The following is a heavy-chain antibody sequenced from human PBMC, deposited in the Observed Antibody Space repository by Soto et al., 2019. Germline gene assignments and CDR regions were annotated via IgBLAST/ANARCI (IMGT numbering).Heavy chain of an antibody. D-gene: IGHD3-9*01. CDR1: GGSISSYY. V-gene: IGHV4-59*01. CDR2: IYYSGST. CDR3: ARSGAYYDILTGYSHDAFDI. J-gene: IGHJ3*02. Sequence: SETLSLTCTVSGGSISSYYWSWIRQPPGKGLEWIGYIYYSGSTNYNPSLKSRVTISVDTSKNQFSLRLSSVTAADTAVYYCARSGAYYDILTGYSHDAFDIWGQGTMVTVS.